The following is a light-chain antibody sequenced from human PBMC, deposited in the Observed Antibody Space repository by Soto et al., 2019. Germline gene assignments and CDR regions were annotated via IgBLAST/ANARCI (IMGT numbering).Light chain of an antibody. CDR1: SSDVGGYNY. CDR2: AVT. V-gene: IGLV2-14*01. Sequence: QSVLTQPASVSGSPGQSISISCTGISSDVGGYNYVSWYQQYSGKAPKLMIYAVTDRPSGISNRFSASKSGNTASLTISGLQAEDEADYYCCSYTSSGTYVFGTGTKVTVL. CDR3: CSYTSSGTYV. J-gene: IGLJ1*01.